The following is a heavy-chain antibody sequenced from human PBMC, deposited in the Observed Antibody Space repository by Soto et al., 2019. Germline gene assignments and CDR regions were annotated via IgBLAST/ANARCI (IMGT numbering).Heavy chain of an antibody. Sequence: EVQLVESGGGLVQPGGSLKLSCAASGFTFSASAIHWVRQASGKGLEWVGLIRNKAHSYETIHAASVKGRFTISRDDSKNTAYLQMNSLKTEDTAVYYCTRASVDYNVYYGLDVWGQGTTVTVSS. CDR2: IRNKAHSYET. CDR3: TRASVDYNVYYGLDV. J-gene: IGHJ6*02. V-gene: IGHV3-73*02. CDR1: GFTFSASA. D-gene: IGHD4-4*01.